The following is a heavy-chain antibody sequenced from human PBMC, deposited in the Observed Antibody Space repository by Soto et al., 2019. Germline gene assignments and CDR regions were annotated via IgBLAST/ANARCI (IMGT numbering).Heavy chain of an antibody. CDR2: IYPGDSDT. J-gene: IGHJ6*02. CDR3: ARQEALVGTSAPPPGMDV. D-gene: IGHD6-19*01. Sequence: GESLKISCKGSGYSFTSYWIGWVRQMPGKGLEWMGIIYPGDSDTRYSPSFQGQVTISADKSISTAYLQWSSLKASDTAMYYCARQEALVGTSAPPPGMDVWGQGTTVTVT. CDR1: GYSFTSYW. V-gene: IGHV5-51*01.